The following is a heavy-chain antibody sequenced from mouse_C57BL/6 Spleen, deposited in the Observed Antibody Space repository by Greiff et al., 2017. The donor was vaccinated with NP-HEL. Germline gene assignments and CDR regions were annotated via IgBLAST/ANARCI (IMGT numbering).Heavy chain of an antibody. V-gene: IGHV1-69*01. CDR1: GYTFTSYW. Sequence: QVQLQQPGAELVMPGASVKLSCKASGYTFTSYWMHWVKQRPGQGLEWIGEIDPSDSYTNYNQKFKGKSTLTVDKSSSTAYMQLSSLTSEDSAVYYCAREGSNFGDYWGQGTSVTVSS. CDR2: IDPSDSYT. CDR3: AREGSNFGDY. J-gene: IGHJ4*01. D-gene: IGHD2-5*01.